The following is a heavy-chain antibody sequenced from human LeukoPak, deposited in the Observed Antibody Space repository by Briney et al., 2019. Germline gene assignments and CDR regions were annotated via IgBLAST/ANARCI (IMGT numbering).Heavy chain of an antibody. CDR3: ARRGFYDTSGYLFDH. J-gene: IGHJ4*02. V-gene: IGHV3-48*03. CDR1: GFTFSSYE. D-gene: IGHD3-22*01. CDR2: ISTSGSPI. Sequence: GGSLRLSCAASGFTFSSYEMNWVRQAPGKGLEWVSYISTSGSPIYYGNSVKGRFTISRDNAKNSLYLQMNSLRAEDAALYYCARRGFYDTSGYLFDHWGQGTLVTVSS.